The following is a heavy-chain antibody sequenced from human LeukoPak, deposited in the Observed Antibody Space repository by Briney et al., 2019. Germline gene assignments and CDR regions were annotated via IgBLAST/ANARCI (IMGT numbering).Heavy chain of an antibody. CDR3: ARERYYYDSSGYYTAFDI. CDR1: GGSVSSGSYY. CDR2: IYYSWST. J-gene: IGHJ3*02. Sequence: PSDTLSLTCTVSGGSVSSGSYYWSWIRQPPGKGLEWIGYIYYSWSTNYNPSLKSRVTISVDTSKNQFSLKLSSVTAADTAVYYCARERYYYDSSGYYTAFDIWGQGTTVTVSS. D-gene: IGHD3-22*01. V-gene: IGHV4-61*01.